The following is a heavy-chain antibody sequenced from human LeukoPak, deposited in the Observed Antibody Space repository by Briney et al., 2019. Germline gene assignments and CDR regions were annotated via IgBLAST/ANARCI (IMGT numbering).Heavy chain of an antibody. D-gene: IGHD3-22*01. CDR3: ARGRSSYYDSGGYYYLVY. V-gene: IGHV4-59*01. CDR2: INNSGYT. Sequence: SETLSLTCTVSGGSISSYSWNWIRQPPGKGLEWIGNINNSGYTNNNPSLKSRVTLSVDTFKNQFSLKLSSVAAADTAVYYCARGRSSYYDSGGYYYLVYWGQGTLVTVSS. CDR1: GGSISSYS. J-gene: IGHJ4*02.